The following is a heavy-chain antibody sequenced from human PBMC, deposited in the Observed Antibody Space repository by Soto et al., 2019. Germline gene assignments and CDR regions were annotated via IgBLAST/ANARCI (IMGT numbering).Heavy chain of an antibody. J-gene: IGHJ5*02. CDR2: IYLRGST. CDR3: ARFYGDYKSWFDP. V-gene: IGHV4-30-2*01. D-gene: IGHD4-17*01. Sequence: QLQLQESGSGLVKPSQTLSLTCAVSGGSISSGGYSWSWIRQPPGKGLEWIGYIYLRGSTYYNPSLKSRVTISVDRSKNQFSLKLSSVTAADTAVYYCARFYGDYKSWFDPWGQGTLVTVSS. CDR1: GGSISSGGYS.